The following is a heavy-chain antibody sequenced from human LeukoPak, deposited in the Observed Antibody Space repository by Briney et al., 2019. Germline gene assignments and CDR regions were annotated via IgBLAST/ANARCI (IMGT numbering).Heavy chain of an antibody. CDR2: ISAYNGNT. J-gene: IGHJ3*01. D-gene: IGHD2-21*02. V-gene: IGHV1-18*01. CDR3: ARGLKRGGDGVV. Sequence: ASVKVSCKTSGYTFTSYGITWVRQAPGQGLEGMGWISAYNGNTNYAQKLQGRVTMTTDTSTSTAYMELRSLRSDDTAVYYCARGLKRGGDGVVWGQGTMVTVSS. CDR1: GYTFTSYG.